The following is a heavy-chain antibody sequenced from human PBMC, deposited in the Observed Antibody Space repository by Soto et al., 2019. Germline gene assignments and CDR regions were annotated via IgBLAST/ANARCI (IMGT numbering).Heavy chain of an antibody. CDR1: WYTLTELP. Sequence: SVQLSLKVSWYTLTELPMHWVRQAPGKGLEWMGGFDPEDGETIYAQKFQGRVTMTEDTSTDTAYMELSSLRSEDTAVYYCATPGPDYVWGSYGRFDYWGQGTLVTVSS. J-gene: IGHJ4*02. D-gene: IGHD3-16*01. CDR3: ATPGPDYVWGSYGRFDY. CDR2: FDPEDGET. V-gene: IGHV1-24*01.